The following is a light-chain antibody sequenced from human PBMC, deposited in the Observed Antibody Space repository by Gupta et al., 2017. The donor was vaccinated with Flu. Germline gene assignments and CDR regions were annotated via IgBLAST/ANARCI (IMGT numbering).Light chain of an antibody. J-gene: IGLJ3*02. Sequence: SSNIGSNYIYWYQQIPGTAPKLLIYRDNQRPSGVPDRFSGSKSGTSASLAISGLRSEDEADYYCAAWDNSLSGHWVFGGGTKLTVL. CDR3: AAWDNSLSGHWV. V-gene: IGLV1-47*01. CDR2: RDN. CDR1: SSNIGSNY.